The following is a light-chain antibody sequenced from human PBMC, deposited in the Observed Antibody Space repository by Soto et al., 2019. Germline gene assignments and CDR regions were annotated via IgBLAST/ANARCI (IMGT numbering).Light chain of an antibody. CDR2: AAS. CDR1: QDISSW. J-gene: IGKJ4*01. Sequence: DIQMTQYPSAVSASVGDRFTITCRGSQDISSWLAWFQQRPGRAPKLLIYAASTLQSGVPSRFSGSGSGTVFTLTISSLQPEDFGTYYCQQASNFQLTFGGGTKVDIK. CDR3: QQASNFQLT. V-gene: IGKV1-12*01.